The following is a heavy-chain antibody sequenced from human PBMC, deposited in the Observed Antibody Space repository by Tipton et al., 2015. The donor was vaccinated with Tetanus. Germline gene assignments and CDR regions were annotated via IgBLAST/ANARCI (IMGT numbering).Heavy chain of an antibody. CDR3: ARDRHPYRISGAFRGNDALDI. V-gene: IGHV4-31*11. J-gene: IGHJ3*02. D-gene: IGHD1-26*01. Sequence: TLSLTCAVSGGSITSGAYLWGWIRQPPGKGLEWLGYIFSGGTTFYSPSLNGRVSMSLDTSKNLFALRLASVTAADTAVYYCARDRHPYRISGAFRGNDALDIWGPGALVTVSS. CDR2: IFSGGTT. CDR1: GGSITSGAYL.